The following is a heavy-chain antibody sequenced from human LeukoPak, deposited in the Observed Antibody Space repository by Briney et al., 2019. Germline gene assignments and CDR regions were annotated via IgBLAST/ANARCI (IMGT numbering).Heavy chain of an antibody. J-gene: IGHJ4*02. Sequence: GGSLRLSCAVSGFTFSSLWLSWVRQAPGKGLEWVATVTQDGSQTHYVDSVKGRFTISRDNSKNTLYLQMNSLRAEDTAVYYCAKNLWPGVLDYWGQGTLVTVSS. D-gene: IGHD3-10*02. CDR3: AKNLWPGVLDY. CDR1: GFTFSSLW. CDR2: VTQDGSQT. V-gene: IGHV3-7*02.